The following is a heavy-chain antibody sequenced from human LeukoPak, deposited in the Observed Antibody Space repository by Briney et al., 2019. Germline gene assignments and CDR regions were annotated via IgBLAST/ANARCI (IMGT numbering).Heavy chain of an antibody. CDR3: ARSPSRRHCSSTSCYEYYFDY. CDR2: MNPNSGNT. Sequence: GASVKVSCKASGYTFTSYDINWVRQATGQGLEWMGWMNPNSGNTGYAQKFQGRVTMTRNTSISTAYMELSSLRSEDTAVYYCARSPSRRHCSSTSCYEYYFDYWGQGTLVTVSS. V-gene: IGHV1-8*02. D-gene: IGHD2-2*01. CDR1: GYTFTSYD. J-gene: IGHJ4*02.